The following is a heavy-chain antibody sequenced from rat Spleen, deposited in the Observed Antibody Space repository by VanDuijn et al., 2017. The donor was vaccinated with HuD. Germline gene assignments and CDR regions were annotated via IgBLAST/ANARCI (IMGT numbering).Heavy chain of an antibody. Sequence: EVQLVESGGGLVQPGRSLKLSCAASGFTFSNSGMAWIRQTPTKGLEWVASISTDGGSTYYPDSVKGRFSISRDNAQNTLYLQMNSLRSEDTATYYCTRNWDYWGQGVMVTVSS. J-gene: IGHJ2*01. V-gene: IGHV5S13*01. CDR1: GFTFSNSG. D-gene: IGHD5-1*01. CDR2: ISTDGGST. CDR3: TRNWDY.